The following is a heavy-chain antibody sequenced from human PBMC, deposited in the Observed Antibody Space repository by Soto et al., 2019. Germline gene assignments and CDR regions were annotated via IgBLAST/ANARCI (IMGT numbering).Heavy chain of an antibody. CDR1: GGSISSYY. CDR3: ASRIAVAGDYYGMDV. D-gene: IGHD6-19*01. CDR2: IYYSGST. V-gene: IGHV4-59*08. J-gene: IGHJ6*02. Sequence: SETLSLTCTVSGGSISSYYWSWIRQPPGKGLEWIGYIYYSGSTNYNPSLKSRVTISVDTSKNQFSLKLSSVTAADTAVYYCASRIAVAGDYYGMDVWGQGTTVTVSS.